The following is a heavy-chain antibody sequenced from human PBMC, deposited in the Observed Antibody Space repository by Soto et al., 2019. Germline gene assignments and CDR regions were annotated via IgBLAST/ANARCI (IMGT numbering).Heavy chain of an antibody. D-gene: IGHD6-6*01. CDR2: IYHSGST. Sequence: SVTLSVTCAVAGGSISSSSWWSWVRQPPGKGLEWIGEIYHSGSTNYNPSLKSRVTISVDKSKNQFSLKLSSVTAADTAVYFCARDMPGSSSFVFDYWGQGTLVTVSS. V-gene: IGHV4-4*02. J-gene: IGHJ4*02. CDR1: GGSISSSSW. CDR3: ARDMPGSSSFVFDY.